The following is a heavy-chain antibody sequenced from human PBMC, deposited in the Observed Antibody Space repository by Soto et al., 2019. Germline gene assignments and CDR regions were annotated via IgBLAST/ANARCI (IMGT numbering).Heavy chain of an antibody. V-gene: IGHV4-30-2*06. CDR2: INHVGIT. Sequence: TLSPTCAVSGGCIRRGAHSSTWLRQSPGKGLEGRGDINHVGITNYNPSLKSRVSIPVDTSKSQFSLKLSAVTAADTAVYYCARAHDLWGCRQQPIDSWAQGTRLTIS. CDR3: ARAHDLWGCRQQPIDS. J-gene: IGHJ4*02. CDR1: GGCIRRGAHS. D-gene: IGHD3-3*01.